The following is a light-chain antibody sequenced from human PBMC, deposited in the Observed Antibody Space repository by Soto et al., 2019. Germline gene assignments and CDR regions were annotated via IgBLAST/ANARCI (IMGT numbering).Light chain of an antibody. V-gene: IGKV3-20*01. Sequence: EIVLTQSPGTLSLSPGERATLSCRASQSVSRGYLAWYQQKPGQAPRLLIYGASSRATGIPDRFSGSGSGTDFTLTISRLEPEDFAVYYCQQYGSPTFGPGNKVDIQ. CDR1: QSVSRGY. J-gene: IGKJ3*01. CDR2: GAS. CDR3: QQYGSPT.